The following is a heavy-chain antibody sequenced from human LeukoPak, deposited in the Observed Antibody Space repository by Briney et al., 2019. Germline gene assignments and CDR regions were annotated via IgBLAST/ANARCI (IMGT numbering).Heavy chain of an antibody. Sequence: PSETLSLTCGVRGGSFSGNYWCWIRKSPGKELEGIGEIYQSKYTTYNPSLKSRVTIWADTSVNQLSLRLTSVTAADTAIYYCARIRCSPGDDSCYNYWGRGTLVTVSS. CDR3: ARIRCSPGDDSCYNY. D-gene: IGHD2-21*01. V-gene: IGHV4-34*01. CDR2: IYQSKYT. CDR1: GGSFSGNY. J-gene: IGHJ4*02.